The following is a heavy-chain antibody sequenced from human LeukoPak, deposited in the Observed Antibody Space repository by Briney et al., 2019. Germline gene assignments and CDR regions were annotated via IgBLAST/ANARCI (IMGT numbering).Heavy chain of an antibody. V-gene: IGHV4-59*01. Sequence: QPGRSLRLSCAASGFTFDDYAMHWIRQPPGKGLEWIGYIYYSGSTNYNPSLKSRVTISVDTSKNQFSLKLSSVTAADTAVYYCAREAYEGWFDPWGQGTLVTVSS. CDR3: AREAYEGWFDP. CDR1: GFTFDDYA. J-gene: IGHJ5*02. CDR2: IYYSGST. D-gene: IGHD3-3*01.